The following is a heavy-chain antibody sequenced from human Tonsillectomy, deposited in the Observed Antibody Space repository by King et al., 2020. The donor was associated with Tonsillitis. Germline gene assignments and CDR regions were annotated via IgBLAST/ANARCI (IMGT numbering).Heavy chain of an antibody. CDR3: ARGQLCSGAVCFRHSPPFDS. Sequence: VQLQESGPGLVKPSETLSLTCSVSAGSISSYYWNWLRQPAGKGLEWIGRIHASGTTNYKASLRSRVTLSVDTSENQFSLQLRSVTAADTAVYYCARGQLCSGAVCFRHSPPFDSWGLGALVIVSS. J-gene: IGHJ4*02. CDR2: IHASGTT. D-gene: IGHD2-15*01. CDR1: AGSISSYY. V-gene: IGHV4-4*07.